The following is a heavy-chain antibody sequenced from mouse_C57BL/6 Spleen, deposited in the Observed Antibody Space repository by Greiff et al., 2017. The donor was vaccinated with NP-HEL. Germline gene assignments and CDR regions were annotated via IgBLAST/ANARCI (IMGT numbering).Heavy chain of an antibody. J-gene: IGHJ1*03. V-gene: IGHV1-64*01. D-gene: IGHD2-5*01. CDR3: ARGGYSNCWYFDV. CDR2: IHPNSGST. Sequence: VQLQQSGAELVKPGASVKLSCKASGYTFTSYWMHWVKQRPGQGLEWIGMIHPNSGSTNYNEKFKSKATLTVDNSSSTAYMQLSSLTSEDSAVYYCARGGYSNCWYFDVWGTGTTVTVAS. CDR1: GYTFTSYW.